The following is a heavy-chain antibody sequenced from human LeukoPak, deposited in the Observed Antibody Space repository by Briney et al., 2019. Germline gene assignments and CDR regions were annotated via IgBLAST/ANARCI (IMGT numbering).Heavy chain of an antibody. Sequence: KSSETLSLTCAVYGGPFSGYYWSWIRQPPGKGLEWIGEINHSGSTNYNPSLKSRVTISVDTSQKQFSLRLSSVTAADTAVYYCARGRYLTTGGGAAAGFLDYWGQGTLVTVSS. CDR2: INHSGST. CDR1: GGPFSGYY. D-gene: IGHD6-13*01. J-gene: IGHJ4*02. CDR3: ARGRYLTTGGGAAAGFLDY. V-gene: IGHV4-34*01.